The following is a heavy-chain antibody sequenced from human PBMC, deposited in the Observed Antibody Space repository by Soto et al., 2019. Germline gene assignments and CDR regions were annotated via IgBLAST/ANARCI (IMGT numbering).Heavy chain of an antibody. D-gene: IGHD6-13*01. CDR2: ISSSGGTT. CDR1: GFTCRDYY. V-gene: IGHV3-11*01. CDR3: ARLGTADGLVY. J-gene: IGHJ1*01. Sequence: QVQLVESGGGLVKPGGSLRLSCAASGFTCRDYYITLVRPAPGKGLEWVSYISSSGGTTYHADSVKGRFTISRDNAKNSLYLQMNSLRAEDTAVYYCARLGTADGLVYWGQGTLVTVSS.